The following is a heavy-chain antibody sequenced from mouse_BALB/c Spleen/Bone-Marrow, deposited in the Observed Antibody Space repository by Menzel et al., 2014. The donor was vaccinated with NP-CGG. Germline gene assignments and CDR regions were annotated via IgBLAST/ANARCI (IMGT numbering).Heavy chain of an antibody. D-gene: IGHD2-4*01. V-gene: IGHV1-14*01. Sequence: LVESGPELVKPGASVKMSCKASGYTFTSYFMHWVKQRPGQGLEWIGHINPYNDGTKYNEKFKGKATLTSDKSSSTAYMELSSLTSEDSAVYYCTRIYYDYDGVWFAYWGQGTLVTVSA. J-gene: IGHJ3*01. CDR3: TRIYYDYDGVWFAY. CDR2: INPYNDGT. CDR1: GYTFTSYF.